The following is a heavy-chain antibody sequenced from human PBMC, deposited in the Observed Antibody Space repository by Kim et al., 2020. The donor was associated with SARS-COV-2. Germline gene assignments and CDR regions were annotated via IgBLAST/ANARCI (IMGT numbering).Heavy chain of an antibody. D-gene: IGHD5-12*01. J-gene: IGHJ4*02. CDR1: GGSISSSSYY. CDR3: ARLWDGYNI. Sequence: SETLSLTCTVSGGSISSSSYYWVWIRQPPGKGLEWIGSIYYSGSTYYNPSLKSRVTISVDTSKNQFSLKLSSVTAADTAVYYCARLWDGYNIWGQGTLVT. V-gene: IGHV4-39*01. CDR2: IYYSGST.